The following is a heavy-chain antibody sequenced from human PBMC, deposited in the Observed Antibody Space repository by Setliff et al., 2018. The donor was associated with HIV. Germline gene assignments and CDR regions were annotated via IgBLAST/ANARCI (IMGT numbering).Heavy chain of an antibody. D-gene: IGHD3-22*01. J-gene: IGHJ4*02. CDR2: IYHSGTA. V-gene: IGHV4-38-2*02. Sequence: SETLSLTCNVSGFSISSNYYWGWVRQPPGRGLEWIGNIYHSGTAYYNPSFKTRVAISIDTSKNYVSLKLRSLTAADTAIYYCARDPRGLLSPVPRGYFDYWGQGALVT. CDR3: ARDPRGLLSPVPRGYFDY. CDR1: GFSISSNYY.